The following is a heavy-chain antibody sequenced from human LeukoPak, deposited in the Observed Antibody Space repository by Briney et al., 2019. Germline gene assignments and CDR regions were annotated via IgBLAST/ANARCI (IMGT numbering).Heavy chain of an antibody. CDR2: IRYDGSNK. J-gene: IGHJ4*02. CDR1: GFIFSSYW. D-gene: IGHD1-14*01. CDR3: VKDNPLDY. V-gene: IGHV3-30*02. Sequence: GGSLRLSCVASGFIFSSYWMTWVRQAPGKGLEWVAFIRYDGSNKFYADSVKGRVTISRDNSKNTLYLHINSLRVEDTAVYYCVKDNPLDYWGQGTLVIVSS.